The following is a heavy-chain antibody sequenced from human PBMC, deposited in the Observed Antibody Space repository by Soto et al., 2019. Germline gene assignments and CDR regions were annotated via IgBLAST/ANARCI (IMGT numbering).Heavy chain of an antibody. V-gene: IGHV3-33*01. J-gene: IGHJ4*02. CDR3: ARDDKDEYGSDRGGFGC. CDR2: IWYDGSNK. D-gene: IGHD3-10*01. Sequence: QVHLVESGGGVVQPGTSLRLSCAASGFSFSIFGMHWVRQAPGKGLEWVAGIWYDGSNKYYADYVKGRFSISRDNSKNPLYLQMNSLRAEDTAVYYCARDDKDEYGSDRGGFGCWGQGTLVTVSS. CDR1: GFSFSIFG.